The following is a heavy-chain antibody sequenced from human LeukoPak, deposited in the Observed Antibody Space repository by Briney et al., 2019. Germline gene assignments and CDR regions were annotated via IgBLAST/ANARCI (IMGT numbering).Heavy chain of an antibody. J-gene: IGHJ4*02. CDR2: ISYDGSNK. CDR3: AGGKTSVVTS. V-gene: IGHV3-30*04. D-gene: IGHD2-15*01. CDR1: GFTFSSYA. Sequence: GGSLRLSCAAPGFTFSSYAMHWVRQAPGKGLEWVAVISYDGSNKYYADSVKGRFTISRDNSKNTLYLQMNSLRAEDTAVYYCAGGKTSVVTSWGQGTLVTVSS.